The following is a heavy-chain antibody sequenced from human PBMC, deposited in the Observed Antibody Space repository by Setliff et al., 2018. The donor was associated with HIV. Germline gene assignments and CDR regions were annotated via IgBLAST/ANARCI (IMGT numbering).Heavy chain of an antibody. J-gene: IGHJ4*02. Sequence: ETLSLSCAASGFTFDDYGMSWVRQAPGKGLEWVSGINWNGGSTGYADSVKGRFTISRDNSKNTVYLQMSSLRADDTAVYYCAKDRSPTISPYYFDYWGQGALVTVSS. CDR2: INWNGGST. D-gene: IGHD1-1*01. V-gene: IGHV3-20*04. CDR1: GFTFDDYG. CDR3: AKDRSPTISPYYFDY.